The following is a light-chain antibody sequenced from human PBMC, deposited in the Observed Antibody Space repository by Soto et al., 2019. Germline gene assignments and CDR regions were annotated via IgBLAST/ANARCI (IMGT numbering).Light chain of an antibody. CDR3: FSYAGNSIWL. Sequence: QAVVTQPASVSGSPGQSITISCTGTRSDVGSYNSIAWYQQHPGKAPRVVIFEVTKRPSGISDRFSGSKSGYTASLTISGLQAEDEADYFCFSYAGNSIWLFGGGTKLTVL. J-gene: IGLJ2*01. CDR1: RSDVGSYNS. V-gene: IGLV2-23*02. CDR2: EVT.